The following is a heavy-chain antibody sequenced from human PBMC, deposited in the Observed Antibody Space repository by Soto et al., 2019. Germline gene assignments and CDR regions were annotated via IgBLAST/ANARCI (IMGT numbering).Heavy chain of an antibody. V-gene: IGHV3-30*18. CDR2: ISYDGSNK. CDR1: GFTFSSYG. Sequence: QVQLVESGGGVVQPGRSLRLSCAASGFTFSSYGMHWVRQAPGKGLEWVAVISYDGSNKYYADSVKGRFTISRDNSKNTLYLQMNSLRAEDTAVYYCANIAVAATGYDYDGMDVW. J-gene: IGHJ6*01. D-gene: IGHD6-19*01. CDR3: ANIAVAATGYDYDGMDV.